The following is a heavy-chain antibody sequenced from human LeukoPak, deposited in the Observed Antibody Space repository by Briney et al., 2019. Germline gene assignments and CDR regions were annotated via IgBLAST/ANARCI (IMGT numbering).Heavy chain of an antibody. V-gene: IGHV3-66*03. CDR3: VSMVRGIGY. J-gene: IGHJ4*02. CDR1: EFIVSINY. CDR2: IYSRGDT. Sequence: PGGSLRLSCAASEFIVSINYMTWVRQAPGKGLEWVSLIYSRGDTKYADSVKGRFTISRDNSKNSVYLQLNSLRPEDTAMYYCVSMVRGIGYWGQGTLVTVSS. D-gene: IGHD3-10*01.